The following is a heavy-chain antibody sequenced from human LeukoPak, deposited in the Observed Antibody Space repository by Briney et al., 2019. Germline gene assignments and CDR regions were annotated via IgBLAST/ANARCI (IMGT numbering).Heavy chain of an antibody. J-gene: IGHJ4*02. V-gene: IGHV3-23*01. Sequence: PGGSLRLSCAASGFTFSAYEMNWVRQAPGKWLEWVSAISGSGGSTYYADSVKGRFTISRDNSKNTLYLQMNSLRAEDTAVYYCAKDRVRDRYFDYWGQGTLVTVSS. CDR2: ISGSGGST. D-gene: IGHD5-24*01. CDR3: AKDRVRDRYFDY. CDR1: GFTFSAYE.